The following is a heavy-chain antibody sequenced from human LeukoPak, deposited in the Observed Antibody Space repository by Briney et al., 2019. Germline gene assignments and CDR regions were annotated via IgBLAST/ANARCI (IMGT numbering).Heavy chain of an antibody. D-gene: IGHD3-3*01. Sequence: PSETLSLTCTVSGGSISSYYWSWIRQPPGKGLEWIGYIYYSGSTYYNPSLKSRVTISVDRSKNQFSLKLSSVTAADTAVYYCARNYDFWSGYHNYFDYWGQGTLVTVSS. CDR2: IYYSGST. V-gene: IGHV4-59*12. CDR3: ARNYDFWSGYHNYFDY. CDR1: GGSISSYY. J-gene: IGHJ4*02.